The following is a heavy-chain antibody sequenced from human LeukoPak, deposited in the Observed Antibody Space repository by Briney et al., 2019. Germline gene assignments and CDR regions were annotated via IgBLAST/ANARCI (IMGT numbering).Heavy chain of an antibody. D-gene: IGHD3-22*01. CDR2: VTADGTNT. CDR1: GFTFNSHA. J-gene: IGHJ4*02. CDR3: ARDRAPAGYYDSSGTAFDY. Sequence: SGGSLRLSCAAYGFTFNSHAMSWVRQIPGKGLEWVSSVTADGTNTHFADSVKGRFTISRDNSKNTLYLQMNSLRAEDTAVYYCARDRAPAGYYDSSGTAFDYWGQGTLVTVSS. V-gene: IGHV3-23*01.